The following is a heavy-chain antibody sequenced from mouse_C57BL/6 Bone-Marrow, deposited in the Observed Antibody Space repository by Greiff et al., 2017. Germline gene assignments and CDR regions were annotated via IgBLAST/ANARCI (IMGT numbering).Heavy chain of an antibody. CDR1: GYTFTDYE. V-gene: IGHV1-15*01. CDR3: TRAEYYGSSRYDDY. Sequence: QVQLQQSGAELVRPGASVTLSCKASGYTFTDYEMHWVKQTPVHGLEWIGAIDPETGGTAYNQKFKGKAILTADKSSSTAYMELRSLTSEDSAVYYGTRAEYYGSSRYDDYWGQGTTLTVSS. J-gene: IGHJ2*01. D-gene: IGHD1-1*01. CDR2: IDPETGGT.